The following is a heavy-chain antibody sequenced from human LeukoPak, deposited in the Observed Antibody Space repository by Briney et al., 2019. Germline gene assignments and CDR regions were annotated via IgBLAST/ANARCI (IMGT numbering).Heavy chain of an antibody. D-gene: IGHD3-10*01. J-gene: IGHJ6*03. V-gene: IGHV3-21*01. Sequence: KPGGSLRLSCAPSGFRFSSYSMNWVRQAPGKGLACVSSISSVSSSIYYADSVKGRSTISRDNAKNSLYLQRNSLRAEDTAVYYCARVYGSGSYYKPSYYMDVWGKGTTVTVSS. CDR1: GFRFSSYS. CDR3: ARVYGSGSYYKPSYYMDV. CDR2: ISSVSSSI.